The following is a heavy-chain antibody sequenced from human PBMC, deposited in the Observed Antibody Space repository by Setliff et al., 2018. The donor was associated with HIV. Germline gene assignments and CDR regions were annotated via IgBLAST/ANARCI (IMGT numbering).Heavy chain of an antibody. J-gene: IGHJ4*02. CDR3: ARGIPRGTVFGVVGYFDY. V-gene: IGHV1-69*13. Sequence: SVMVSCKASGGTFSSYITAWVRQAPGQGLEWMGGIHPTFGTTNYARDFMGRVSITADESTNTAYMELSSLRSDDSAIYYCARGIPRGTVFGVVGYFDYWGQGTPVTVS. CDR2: IHPTFGTT. CDR1: GGTFSSYI. D-gene: IGHD3-3*01.